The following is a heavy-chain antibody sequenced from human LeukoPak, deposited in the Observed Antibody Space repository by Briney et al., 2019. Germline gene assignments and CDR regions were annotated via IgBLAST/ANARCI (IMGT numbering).Heavy chain of an antibody. V-gene: IGHV4-61*01. CDR2: ISYSGST. J-gene: IGHJ4*02. D-gene: IGHD5-18*01. CDR3: ARGESYGSHRNFDY. CDR1: GGSVSSGSYY. Sequence: PSETLSLTCTVSGGSVSSGSYYWSWIRQPPGKGLEWIGYISYSGSTNYNPSLKSRVTISVDTSKNQFSLKLSSVTAADTAVYYCARGESYGSHRNFDYWGQGTLVTVSS.